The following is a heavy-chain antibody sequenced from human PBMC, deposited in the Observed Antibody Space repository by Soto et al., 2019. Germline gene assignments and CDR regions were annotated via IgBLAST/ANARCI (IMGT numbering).Heavy chain of an antibody. Sequence: EVQLVESGGSVVRPGGSLRLSCTASGFTFDDYGMAWVRQVPGKGLEWVSGINWNAGNSGYADSVKGRFTISRDNVRNTLFLQMNSLRAGDTALYCCARALRGHDHYFDSWGQGTLVSVST. CDR3: ARALRGHDHYFDS. CDR1: GFTFDDYG. V-gene: IGHV3-20*04. D-gene: IGHD5-12*01. J-gene: IGHJ4*02. CDR2: INWNAGNS.